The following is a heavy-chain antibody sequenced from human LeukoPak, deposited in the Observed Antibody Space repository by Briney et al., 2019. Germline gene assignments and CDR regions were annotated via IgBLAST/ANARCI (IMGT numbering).Heavy chain of an antibody. CDR2: ISSSGSTI. J-gene: IGHJ4*02. V-gene: IGHV3-48*03. CDR3: ARDRTYGSGSMVGY. CDR1: GFTFSSYE. D-gene: IGHD3-10*01. Sequence: GGSLRLSCAASGFTFSSYEMNWVRQAPGKGLEWVSYISSSGSTIYYADSVKGRFTISRDNAKNSLYLQMNSLRAEDTAVYYCARDRTYGSGSMVGYWGQGTLVTVSS.